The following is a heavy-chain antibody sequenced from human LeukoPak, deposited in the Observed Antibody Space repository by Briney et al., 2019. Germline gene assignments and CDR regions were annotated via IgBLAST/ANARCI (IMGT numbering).Heavy chain of an antibody. V-gene: IGHV4-61*02. CDR2: IYTSGST. CDR1: GGSISSGSYY. CDR3: ARGTLYRGWSYYLDF. Sequence: SETLSLTCTVSGGSISSGSYYWSWIRQPAGEGLEWIGLIYTSGSTNYNPSLKSRVTISVDTSKNQFSLKRSSVTAADTAVYYCARGTLYRGWSYYLDFWGQGSQVTVSS. D-gene: IGHD6-19*01. J-gene: IGHJ4*02.